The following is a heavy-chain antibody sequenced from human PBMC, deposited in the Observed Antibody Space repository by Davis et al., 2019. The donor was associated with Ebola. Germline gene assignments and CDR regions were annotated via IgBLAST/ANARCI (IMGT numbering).Heavy chain of an antibody. CDR1: GFTFSSYW. V-gene: IGHV3-7*03. J-gene: IGHJ4*02. CDR3: AKDMGPITAAAFDY. Sequence: LSLTCAASGFTFSSYWMSWVRQAPGKGLEWVANIKQDGSEKYYVDSVKGRFTISRDNAKNSLYLQMNSLRAEDTALYYCAKDMGPITAAAFDYWGQGTLVTVSS. CDR2: IKQDGSEK. D-gene: IGHD6-13*01.